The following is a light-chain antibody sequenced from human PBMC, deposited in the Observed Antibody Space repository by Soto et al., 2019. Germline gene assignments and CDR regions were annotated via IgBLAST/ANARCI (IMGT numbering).Light chain of an antibody. CDR2: DAS. CDR1: QDISNY. Sequence: DIQMTQSPSSLSASVGDRVTITCQASQDISNYLNCYQHKLVKAPKLLIYDASNLETGVPSRFSGSGSGTDFTFTISSQQPEDIATYYCQQYDNLLLTFGGGTKVDI. V-gene: IGKV1-33*01. CDR3: QQYDNLLLT. J-gene: IGKJ4*01.